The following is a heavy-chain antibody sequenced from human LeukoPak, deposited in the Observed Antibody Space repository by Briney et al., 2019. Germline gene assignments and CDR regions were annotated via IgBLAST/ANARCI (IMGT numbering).Heavy chain of an antibody. V-gene: IGHV3-74*01. D-gene: IGHD3-10*01. J-gene: IGHJ4*02. CDR1: GFTFSSYW. CDR2: INSDGSST. CDR3: ARVGVYGSGKKSDY. Sequence: GGSLRLSCAASGFTFSSYWMHWVRQAPGKGLVWVSRINSDGSSTSYADSVKGRFTISRDNAKNTLYLQMNSLRAEDTVVYYCARVGVYGSGKKSDYWGQGTLVTVSS.